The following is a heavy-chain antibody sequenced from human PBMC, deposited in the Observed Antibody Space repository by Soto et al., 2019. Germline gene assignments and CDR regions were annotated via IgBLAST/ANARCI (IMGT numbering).Heavy chain of an antibody. J-gene: IGHJ2*01. Sequence: QVQLQESGPGLVKPSGTLSLTCAVSGGSISSNNWWSWVRQPPGKALEWIAEIYHSGSTNYNPSFNSRVTISVDKSKNQFSLEVNSVTAADTAVYYCARGDGGNSPWYFGLWGRGTLVTVSS. CDR3: ARGDGGNSPWYFGL. CDR1: GGSISSNNW. V-gene: IGHV4-4*02. D-gene: IGHD2-21*02. CDR2: IYHSGST.